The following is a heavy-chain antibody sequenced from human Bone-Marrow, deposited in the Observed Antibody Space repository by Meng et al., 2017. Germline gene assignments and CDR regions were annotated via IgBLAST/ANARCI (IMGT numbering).Heavy chain of an antibody. CDR1: GGAISSSNW. D-gene: IGHD5-24*01. V-gene: IGHV4-4*02. CDR2: IYHSGST. Sequence: QLTRHESGPGLLKPSWTLSLTCAVSGGAISSSNWWSWVRQPPGKGLEWIGEIYHSGSTNYNPSLKSRVTISVDKSKNQFSLKLSSVTAADSAVYYCARGPPTMAHDFDYWGQGTLVTVSS. J-gene: IGHJ4*02. CDR3: ARGPPTMAHDFDY.